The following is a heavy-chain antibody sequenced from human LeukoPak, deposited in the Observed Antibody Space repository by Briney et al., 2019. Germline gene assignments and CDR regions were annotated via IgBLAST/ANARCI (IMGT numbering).Heavy chain of an antibody. J-gene: IGHJ5*02. CDR3: ARHRVEMATEDWFDP. CDR2: IYPGDSDT. V-gene: IGHV5-51*01. Sequence: GESLKISCKGSGYSFTSYWIGWVRQMPGKGLEWMGIIYPGDSDTRYSPSFQGQVTISADKSISTAYLQWSSLKASDTAMYYCARHRVEMATEDWFDPWGQGTLVTVSS. CDR1: GYSFTSYW. D-gene: IGHD5-24*01.